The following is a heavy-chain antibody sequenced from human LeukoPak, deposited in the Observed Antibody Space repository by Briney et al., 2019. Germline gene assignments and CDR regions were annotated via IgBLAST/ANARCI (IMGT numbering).Heavy chain of an antibody. CDR1: GFTFSSYG. Sequence: GGSLRLSCAASGFTFSSYGMHWVRQAPGKGLEWVAVIWYDGSNKYYADSVKGRFTISRDNSKNTLYLQMNSLRAEDTAVYYCARDRIAVAGLPFDYWGQGTLVTVSS. J-gene: IGHJ4*02. V-gene: IGHV3-33*01. D-gene: IGHD6-19*01. CDR2: IWYDGSNK. CDR3: ARDRIAVAGLPFDY.